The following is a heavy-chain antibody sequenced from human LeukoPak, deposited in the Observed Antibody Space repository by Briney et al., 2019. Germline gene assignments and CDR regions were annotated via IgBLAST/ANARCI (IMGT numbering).Heavy chain of an antibody. CDR2: INPNSGGT. J-gene: IGHJ3*01. Sequence: AASVKVSCKASGYTFTGYYMHWVRQAPGQGLEWMGWINPNSGGTNYAQKFQGRVTMTRDTSISTAYMELSRLRSDDTAVYYCARDRRPGIVGATAVWGQGTMVTVSS. CDR1: GYTFTGYY. V-gene: IGHV1-2*02. D-gene: IGHD1-26*01. CDR3: ARDRRPGIVGATAV.